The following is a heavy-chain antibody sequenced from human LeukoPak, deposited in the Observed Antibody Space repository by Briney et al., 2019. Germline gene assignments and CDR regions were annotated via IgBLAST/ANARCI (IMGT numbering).Heavy chain of an antibody. CDR3: ASKGAGAFDI. CDR2: IYYSGST. D-gene: IGHD1-26*01. J-gene: IGHJ3*02. V-gene: IGHV4-59*08. Sequence: SETLSLTCTVSGVSISSHYWSWIRQPPGKGLEWIGYIYYSGSTNYNPSLKSRVTISVDKSKNQFSLNLGSVTAADTAVYYCASKGAGAFDIWGQGTMVTVSS. CDR1: GVSISSHY.